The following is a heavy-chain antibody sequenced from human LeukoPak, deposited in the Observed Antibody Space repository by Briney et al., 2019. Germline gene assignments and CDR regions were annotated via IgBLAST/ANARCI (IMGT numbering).Heavy chain of an antibody. CDR1: GFTFSSYA. D-gene: IGHD6-6*01. CDR2: ISGSSDST. V-gene: IGHV3-23*01. CDR3: AKGDSSSSDPRLGYFDY. Sequence: PGGSLRLSCAASGFTFSSYAMSWVRQAPGKGLGWVSGISGSSDSTYCADSVKGRFTISRDNSKNTLYLQMNRLRAEDTAIYYCAKGDSSSSDPRLGYFDYWGQGTLVTVSS. J-gene: IGHJ4*02.